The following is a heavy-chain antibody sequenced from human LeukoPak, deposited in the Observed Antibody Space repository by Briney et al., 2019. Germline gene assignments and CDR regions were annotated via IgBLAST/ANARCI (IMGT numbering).Heavy chain of an antibody. V-gene: IGHV4-59*01. Sequence: PSETLSLTCTVSGGSISSYYWSWIRQPPGKGLEWIGYIYYSGSTNYNPSLKSRVTISVDTSKNQFSLKLSSVTAADTAVYYCARVSEQQLVLDYWGQGTLVTVSS. CDR2: IYYSGST. J-gene: IGHJ4*02. CDR3: ARVSEQQLVLDY. D-gene: IGHD6-13*01. CDR1: GGSISSYY.